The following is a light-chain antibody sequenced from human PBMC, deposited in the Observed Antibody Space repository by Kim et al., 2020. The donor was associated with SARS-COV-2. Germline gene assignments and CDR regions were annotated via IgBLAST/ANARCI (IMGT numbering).Light chain of an antibody. CDR1: QSISSY. V-gene: IGKV3-11*01. J-gene: IGKJ4*01. CDR2: DAS. CDR3: QQRSNWPLT. Sequence: LSAGERATLSSRASQSISSYLAWYQQKPGQAPRLLIYDASNRATGVAARFSVSGSGTDFTLTISSLEPEDFAVYYCQQRSNWPLTFGGGTKVDIK.